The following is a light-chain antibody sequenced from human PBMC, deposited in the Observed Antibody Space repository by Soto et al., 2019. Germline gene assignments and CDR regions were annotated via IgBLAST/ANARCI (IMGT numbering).Light chain of an antibody. J-gene: IGKJ4*01. V-gene: IGKV1-5*03. CDR2: KAS. CDR3: QQYEGYPLT. Sequence: DIQMTQSPSTLSASVGDRVTITCRASQTISTWLAWYQQKPGNAPKVLIYKASYLATGVASRFSGSGSGTEFSLTISSLQPDDFATYYCQQYEGYPLTFGGGTKVEIK. CDR1: QTISTW.